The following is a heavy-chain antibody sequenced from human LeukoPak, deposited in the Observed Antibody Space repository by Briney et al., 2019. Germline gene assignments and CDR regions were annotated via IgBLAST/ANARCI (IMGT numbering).Heavy chain of an antibody. J-gene: IGHJ4*02. D-gene: IGHD5-12*01. CDR1: GFTFSSYG. Sequence: GGTLRLSCAASGFTFSSYGMHWVRQAPGKGLEWVAFIRYDGSNKYYADSVKGRFTISRDNSKHTMYMQMNSLRAEDTAVYYCAKDPGYSGYDFDYWGQGTLVTVSS. V-gene: IGHV3-30*02. CDR2: IRYDGSNK. CDR3: AKDPGYSGYDFDY.